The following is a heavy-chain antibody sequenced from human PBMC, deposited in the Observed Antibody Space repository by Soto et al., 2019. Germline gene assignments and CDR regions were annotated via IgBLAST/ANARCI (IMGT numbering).Heavy chain of an antibody. V-gene: IGHV3-9*01. CDR3: AKDLNWGQEKYYFDF. CDR1: GFTFEDNA. D-gene: IGHD7-27*01. Sequence: EVQLAESGGGLVQPGRSLRLSCAASGFTFEDNAMHWVRQPPGKGLEWVSGISWNSRTVGYADSVKGRFTISRDNAKNSLYLQMNSLRAEDTALYYCAKDLNWGQEKYYFDFWGQGTLVTVSS. CDR2: ISWNSRTV. J-gene: IGHJ4*02.